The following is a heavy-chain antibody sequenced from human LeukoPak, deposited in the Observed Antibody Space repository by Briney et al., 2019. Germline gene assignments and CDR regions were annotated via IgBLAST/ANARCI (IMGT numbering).Heavy chain of an antibody. J-gene: IGHJ6*04. CDR2: FTPILGTA. D-gene: IGHD3-3*01. V-gene: IGHV1-69*06. CDR1: GGTFSDYA. Sequence: SVKVSCKASGGTFSDYALNWVRQAPGQGLEWMGVFTPILGTANSTQKFQGRVTITADISTNTVYMGLSSLRSEDTAVYFCAGIPVFGVVLHQEPVWGKGTTVTVSS. CDR3: AGIPVFGVVLHQEPV.